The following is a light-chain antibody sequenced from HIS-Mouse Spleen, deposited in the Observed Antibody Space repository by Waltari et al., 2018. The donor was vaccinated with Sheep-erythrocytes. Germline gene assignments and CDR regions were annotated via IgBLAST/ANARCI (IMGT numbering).Light chain of an antibody. CDR2: EGS. CDR1: SSHVGRYNL. V-gene: IGLV2-23*01. J-gene: IGLJ3*02. Sequence: QSALTQPASVSGSPGQSITISCTGTSSHVGRYNLVSCYQQHPGKAPKLMIYEGSKRPSGVSNRFSGSKSGNTASLTISGLQAEDEADYYCCSYAGSSTPWVFGGGTKLTVL. CDR3: CSYAGSSTPWV.